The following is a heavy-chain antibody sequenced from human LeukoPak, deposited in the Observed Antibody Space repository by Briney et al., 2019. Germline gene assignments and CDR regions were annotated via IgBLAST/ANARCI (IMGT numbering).Heavy chain of an antibody. V-gene: IGHV4-34*01. Sequence: SETLSLTCAVYGGSFSGYYWSWIRQPPGKGLEWIGEINHSGSTNYNPSLKSRVTISVDTSKNQFSLKLSSVTAADTAVYYCARGKWLRQHFDYWGQGTLPTVSS. CDR3: ARGKWLRQHFDY. D-gene: IGHD5-12*01. J-gene: IGHJ4*02. CDR1: GGSFSGYY. CDR2: INHSGST.